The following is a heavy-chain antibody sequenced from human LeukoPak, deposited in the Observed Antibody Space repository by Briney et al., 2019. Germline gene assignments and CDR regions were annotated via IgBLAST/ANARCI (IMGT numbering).Heavy chain of an antibody. Sequence: SETLSLTCTVSGGSISSYYWSWIRQPPGKGLEWIGYIYYSGSTNYNPSLKSRVTISVDTSKNQFSLKLSSVTAADTAVYYCAREWGGYYYYMDVWGKGTTVTVSS. CDR2: IYYSGST. CDR1: GGSISSYY. J-gene: IGHJ6*03. D-gene: IGHD3-10*01. V-gene: IGHV4-59*01. CDR3: AREWGGYYYYMDV.